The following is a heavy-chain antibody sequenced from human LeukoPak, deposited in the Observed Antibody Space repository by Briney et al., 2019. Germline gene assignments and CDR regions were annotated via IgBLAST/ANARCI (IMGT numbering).Heavy chain of an antibody. CDR1: GFTFSSYA. J-gene: IGHJ4*02. D-gene: IGHD6-13*01. V-gene: IGHV3-23*01. CDR3: VKDRPYYSSSWNFDY. CDR2: ITGSGGST. Sequence: GGSLRLSCAASGFTFSSYAMNWVRQAPGKGLQWVSGITGSGGSTYHADSVKGRFTISRDNYKNMLYLEMNSLRDEDTAVYYCVKDRPYYSSSWNFDYWGQGTLVTVSS.